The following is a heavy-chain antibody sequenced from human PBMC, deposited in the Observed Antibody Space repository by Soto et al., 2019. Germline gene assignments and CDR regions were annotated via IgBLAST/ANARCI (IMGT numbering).Heavy chain of an antibody. D-gene: IGHD6-13*01. Sequence: QVQLQQWGAGLLKPSETLSLTCAVHGGSLSAYYWSWIRQPPGKGLEWIGEINQSGSTNYNPSLKSRVTISIDTSENQFSLKLNSVTAADTAVYYCARGPSSWHSHYYGMDVWGQGTTVTVSS. J-gene: IGHJ6*02. CDR1: GGSLSAYY. V-gene: IGHV4-34*01. CDR3: ARGPSSWHSHYYGMDV. CDR2: INQSGST.